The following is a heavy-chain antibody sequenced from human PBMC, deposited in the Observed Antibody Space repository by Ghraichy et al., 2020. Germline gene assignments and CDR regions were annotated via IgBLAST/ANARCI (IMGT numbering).Heavy chain of an antibody. J-gene: IGHJ4*02. CDR3: ARVQGAPFYYDSSGYYYFDD. V-gene: IGHV4-31*03. D-gene: IGHD3-22*01. CDR2: ISYIGST. CDR1: GGSISSGAYY. Sequence: SETLSLTCTVSGGSISSGAYYWSWIRQHPGKGLEWIGFISYIGSTYYNPSLKSRLTLSVDTSENQFSLKLTSVTAADTAVYYCARVQGAPFYYDSSGYYYFDDWGQGTLVTVSS.